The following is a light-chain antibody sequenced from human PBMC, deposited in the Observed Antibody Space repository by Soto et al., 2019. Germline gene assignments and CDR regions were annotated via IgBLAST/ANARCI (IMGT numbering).Light chain of an antibody. J-gene: IGLJ1*01. Sequence: QSVLTQPPSASGTPGQRVTISCSGSSSNIGSNTVNWYQQLPGTAPKLLIYSNNQRPSGVPDRFSGSKSGASASLAISGLQSEDEADYYCAAWDDSLNGFDVFGTGNKVTVL. CDR1: SSNIGSNT. CDR2: SNN. CDR3: AAWDDSLNGFDV. V-gene: IGLV1-44*01.